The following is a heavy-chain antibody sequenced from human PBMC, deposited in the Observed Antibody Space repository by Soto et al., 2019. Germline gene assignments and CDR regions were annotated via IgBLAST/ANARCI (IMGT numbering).Heavy chain of an antibody. Sequence: SETLSLTCTVSGGSISSSSYYWGWIRQPPGKGLEWIGSIYYIGSTYYNPSLKSRVTISVDTSKNQFSLKLSSVTAADTAVYYCASRYSSSWYTSWFDPWGQGTLVTVS. V-gene: IGHV4-39*01. CDR3: ASRYSSSWYTSWFDP. CDR2: IYYIGST. D-gene: IGHD6-13*01. CDR1: GGSISSSSYY. J-gene: IGHJ5*02.